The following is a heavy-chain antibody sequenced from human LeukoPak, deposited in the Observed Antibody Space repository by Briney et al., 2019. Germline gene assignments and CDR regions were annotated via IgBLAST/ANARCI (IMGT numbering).Heavy chain of an antibody. J-gene: IGHJ5*02. CDR2: ISTYNGHT. Sequence: ASVKVSCKASGYTFTSYGISWVRQAPGQGLEWMGWISTYNGHTNYARKFQGRVTMTRDTSTNTDYMELSSLRSEDTAVYYCARDNSYSDSSWWFDPWGQGTLVTVSS. D-gene: IGHD1-26*01. CDR3: ARDNSYSDSSWWFDP. V-gene: IGHV1-18*01. CDR1: GYTFTSYG.